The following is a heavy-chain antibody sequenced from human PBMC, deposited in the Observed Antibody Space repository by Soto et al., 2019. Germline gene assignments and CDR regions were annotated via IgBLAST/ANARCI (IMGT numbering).Heavy chain of an antibody. J-gene: IGHJ5*02. Sequence: PSETLSLTCAVSGDYISNGYYWAWIRQPPGMGLDWIGSIFHGGTTHYKPSLKSRVIMSVDTSKNQFSLRLNSVTAADTAVYYCARDVDWFDPWGRGTLVTVSS. V-gene: IGHV4-38-2*02. CDR1: GDYISNGYY. CDR2: IFHGGTT. CDR3: ARDVDWFDP.